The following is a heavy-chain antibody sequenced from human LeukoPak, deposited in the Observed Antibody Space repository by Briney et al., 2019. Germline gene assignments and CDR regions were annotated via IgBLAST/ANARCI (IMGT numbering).Heavy chain of an antibody. V-gene: IGHV3-30*02. J-gene: IGHJ6*04. CDR1: GFTFSSYG. CDR2: IRYDGRNK. D-gene: IGHD3-10*02. CDR3: AELGITMIGGV. Sequence: GGSLRLSCAASGFTFSSYGMHWVRQAPGKGLEWVAFIRYDGRNKYYADSVKGRFAISRGNSKNTLYLQMNSLRAEDTAVYYCAELGITMIGGVWGKGTTVTISS.